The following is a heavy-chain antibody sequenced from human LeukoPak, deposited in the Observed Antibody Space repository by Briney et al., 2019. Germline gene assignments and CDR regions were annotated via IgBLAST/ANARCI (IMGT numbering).Heavy chain of an antibody. CDR1: GFTFSSYA. CDR2: ISGSGSST. V-gene: IGHV3-23*01. J-gene: IGHJ6*03. Sequence: GGSLRLSCAASGFTFSSYAMSWVRQAPGKGLEWVSAISGSGSSTYYADSVKGRFSISRDNSKNTLYLQMNSLRAEDTAVYYCAKSWRVYYYMDVWGKGTTVTVSS. CDR3: AKSWRVYYYMDV. D-gene: IGHD3-3*01.